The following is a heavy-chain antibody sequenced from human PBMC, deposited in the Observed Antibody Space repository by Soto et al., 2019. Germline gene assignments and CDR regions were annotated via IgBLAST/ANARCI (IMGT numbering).Heavy chain of an antibody. Sequence: QVQLQESGPGLVTPSVTLSITCTVSGGSVSSGSYYWSWLRQPPGKGLEWIGYIYYSGSTNYNPSLKTRVNISVDTSKNQFSLKRSSVTAADTAVYYCARGIEGCYQCRYDYGMDVWGQGTTVTVSS. D-gene: IGHD2-2*01. CDR1: GGSVSSGSYY. V-gene: IGHV4-61*01. CDR2: IYYSGST. CDR3: ARGIEGCYQCRYDYGMDV. J-gene: IGHJ6*02.